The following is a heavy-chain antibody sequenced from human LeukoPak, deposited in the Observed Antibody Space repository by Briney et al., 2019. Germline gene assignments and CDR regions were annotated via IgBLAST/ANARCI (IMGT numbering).Heavy chain of an antibody. CDR3: ARIYDYVWGSYRSKYYFDY. D-gene: IGHD3-16*02. CDR2: ISAYNGNT. CDR1: GYTFTSYG. J-gene: IGHJ4*02. V-gene: IGHV1-18*01. Sequence: ASVKVSCKASGYTFTSYGISWVRQAPGQGVEWMGWISAYNGNTNYAQKLQGRVTMTTDTSTSTAYMELRSLRSDDTAVYYCARIYDYVWGSYRSKYYFDYWGQGTLVTVSS.